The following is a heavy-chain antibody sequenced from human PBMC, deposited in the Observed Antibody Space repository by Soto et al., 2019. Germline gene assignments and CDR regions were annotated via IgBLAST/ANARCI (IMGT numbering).Heavy chain of an antibody. CDR1: GFTFDDYA. D-gene: IGHD3-10*01. CDR3: ANLPLYGSGFDC. J-gene: IGHJ4*02. V-gene: IGHV3-9*01. Sequence: EVQLVESGGGLVQPGGSLRLSCAASGFTFDDYAIHWVRQAPGKGLEWVSGISWNGAATGYMNSVKGRFSISRDNTKNTLYLQMNSLRSEDTAVYYCANLPLYGSGFDCWDQGTLVTVSS. CDR2: ISWNGAAT.